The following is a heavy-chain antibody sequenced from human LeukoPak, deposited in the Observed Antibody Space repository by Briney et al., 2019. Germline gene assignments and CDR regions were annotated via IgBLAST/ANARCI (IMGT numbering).Heavy chain of an antibody. CDR1: GFTFSSSA. CDR3: ARGEYASSWLLDY. Sequence: GRSLRLSCAASGFTFSSSALHWVRQAPGKGLEWVAIMSYDGKNKYYADSMRGRFSISRDNSKSTLYLQMNSLRAEDTAVYHCARGEYASSWLLDYWGQGSLVTVSS. V-gene: IGHV3-30*04. CDR2: MSYDGKNK. J-gene: IGHJ4*02. D-gene: IGHD3-9*01.